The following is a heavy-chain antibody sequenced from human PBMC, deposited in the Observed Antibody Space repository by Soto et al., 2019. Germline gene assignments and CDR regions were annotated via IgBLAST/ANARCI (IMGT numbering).Heavy chain of an antibody. V-gene: IGHV1-69*05. D-gene: IGHD4-17*01. J-gene: IGHJ4*02. CDR3: ARGPSYSDSYFDH. CDR1: GGTFSSYA. CDR2: IIPIFGTA. Sequence: SVKVSCKASGGTFSSYAISWVRQAPGQGLEWMGGIIPIFGTANYAQKFQGRFTISRDNSKNTVYLQMNSLRLEDTAVCYCARGPSYSDSYFDHWGQGTLVTVSS.